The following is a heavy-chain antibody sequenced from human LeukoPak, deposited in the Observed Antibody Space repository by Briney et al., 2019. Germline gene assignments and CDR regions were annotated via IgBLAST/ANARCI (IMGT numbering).Heavy chain of an antibody. D-gene: IGHD4-17*01. Sequence: GGSLRLSCVVSRFTFTTYAMTWVRQAPGKGLEWVSSIRGSGGTTLYADSVKGRFTISRDNSKNTLFLQMNSLRAEDTAVYYCATDPNGDYFGAFDNWGQGTMVTVSS. CDR1: RFTFTTYA. CDR2: IRGSGGTT. CDR3: ATDPNGDYFGAFDN. V-gene: IGHV3-23*01. J-gene: IGHJ3*02.